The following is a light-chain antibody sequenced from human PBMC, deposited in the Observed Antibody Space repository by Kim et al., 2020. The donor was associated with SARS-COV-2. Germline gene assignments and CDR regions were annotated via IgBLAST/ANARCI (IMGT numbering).Light chain of an antibody. CDR2: GKN. J-gene: IGLJ3*02. CDR3: NSRNIGGTHWV. CDR1: SLRTYY. Sequence: SSELTQDPAVSVALGQAVRITCQGDSLRTYYASWYQQKAGQAPVLVIYGKNDRPSGIPDRFSGSSSGNTASLTITGAQAEDEADYYCNSRNIGGTHWVFGGGTQLTVL. V-gene: IGLV3-19*01.